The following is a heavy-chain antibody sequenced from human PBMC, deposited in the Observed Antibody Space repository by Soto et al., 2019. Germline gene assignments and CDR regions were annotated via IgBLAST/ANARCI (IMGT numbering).Heavy chain of an antibody. D-gene: IGHD2-15*01. V-gene: IGHV1-69*06. CDR2: IIPIFGTA. J-gene: IGHJ6*02. CDR3: AGEYCSGGSCNYYYGMDV. Sequence: ASVKVSCKASGGTFSSYAISWVRQAPGQGLEWMGGIIPIFGTANYAQKFQGRVTITADKSTSTAYMELSSLRSEDTAVYYCAGEYCSGGSCNYYYGMDVWGQGTTVTVS. CDR1: GGTFSSYA.